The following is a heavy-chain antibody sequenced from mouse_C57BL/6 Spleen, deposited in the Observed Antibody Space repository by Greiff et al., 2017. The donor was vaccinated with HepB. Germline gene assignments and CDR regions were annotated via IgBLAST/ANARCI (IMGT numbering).Heavy chain of an antibody. J-gene: IGHJ1*03. CDR2: IRNKANGYTT. Sequence: EVKLMESGGGLVQPGGSLSLSCAASGFTFTDYYMSWVRQPPGKALEWLGFIRNKANGYTTEYSASVKGRFTISRDNSQSILYLQMNALRAEDSATYYCARSYDYDRYFDVWGTGTTVIVSS. V-gene: IGHV7-3*01. CDR3: ARSYDYDRYFDV. CDR1: GFTFTDYY. D-gene: IGHD2-4*01.